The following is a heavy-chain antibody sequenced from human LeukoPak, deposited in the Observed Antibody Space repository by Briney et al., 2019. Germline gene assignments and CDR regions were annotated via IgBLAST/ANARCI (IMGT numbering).Heavy chain of an antibody. Sequence: GASVKGSCKASGYTFTSYGISWVRQAPGQGREWRGGIRAYNGNTNYAQKLQRRVTMTTDTSTSTAYMELRSLRSDDTAVYYCAREYGYSYRFFDYWGQGTLVTVSS. D-gene: IGHD5-18*01. CDR1: GYTFTSYG. CDR2: IRAYNGNT. J-gene: IGHJ4*02. V-gene: IGHV1-18*01. CDR3: AREYGYSYRFFDY.